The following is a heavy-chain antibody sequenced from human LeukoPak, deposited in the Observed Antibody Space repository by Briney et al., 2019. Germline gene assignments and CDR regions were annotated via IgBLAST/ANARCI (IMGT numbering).Heavy chain of an antibody. J-gene: IGHJ4*02. V-gene: IGHV4-59*01. Sequence: PSETLSLTCTVSGGSISSYHWSWIRQPPGKGLEWIGYIYYSGSTKYNPSLKSRVTISVDASKTQFSLKLNSVTAADTAVYYCARGSRELYYFDYWGQGTLVTVSS. CDR2: IYYSGST. CDR3: ARGSRELYYFDY. CDR1: GGSISSYH. D-gene: IGHD1-7*01.